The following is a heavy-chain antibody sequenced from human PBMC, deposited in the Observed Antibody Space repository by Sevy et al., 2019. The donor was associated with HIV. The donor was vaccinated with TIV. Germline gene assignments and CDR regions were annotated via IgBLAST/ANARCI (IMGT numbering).Heavy chain of an antibody. CDR1: GFTFNSYW. D-gene: IGHD5-12*01. CDR3: AREGSPYDTYYYYYGMDV. Sequence: GESLKISCAASGFTFNSYWMSWVRQAPGKGLEWVANIKQDGSEKYYVDSVKGRFTISRDNSQSSLFLQMNTLRAEDTAVYYCAREGSPYDTYYYYYGMDVWGQGTTVTVSS. J-gene: IGHJ6*02. V-gene: IGHV3-7*01. CDR2: IKQDGSEK.